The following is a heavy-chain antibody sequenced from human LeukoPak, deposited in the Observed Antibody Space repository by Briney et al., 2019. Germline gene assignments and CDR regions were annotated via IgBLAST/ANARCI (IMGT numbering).Heavy chain of an antibody. CDR3: AKDHLPGTDRQFDY. J-gene: IGHJ4*02. Sequence: GGSLRLSCAASGFTVSGNYMNWVRQAPGKGLEWVSVIYSGGNTDYIDSVKGRFTISRDNSKNTLYLQMNSLRAEDTAVYYCAKDHLPGTDRQFDYWGQGTLVTVSS. D-gene: IGHD1-1*01. CDR2: IYSGGNT. CDR1: GFTVSGNY. V-gene: IGHV3-66*01.